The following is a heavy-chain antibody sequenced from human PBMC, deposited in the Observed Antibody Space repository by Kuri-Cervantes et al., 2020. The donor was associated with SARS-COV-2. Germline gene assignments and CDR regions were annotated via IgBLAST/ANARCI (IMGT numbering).Heavy chain of an antibody. CDR2: IWYDGSNK. Sequence: GGSLRLSCAASGFTFSSYSMNWVRQAPGKGLEWVAVIWYDGSNKYYADSVKGRFTISRDNSKNTLYLQMNSLRAEDTAVYYCVRAPYKDSSGYSDDYFDYWGQGTLVTVSS. V-gene: IGHV3-33*08. D-gene: IGHD3-22*01. CDR3: VRAPYKDSSGYSDDYFDY. J-gene: IGHJ4*02. CDR1: GFTFSSYS.